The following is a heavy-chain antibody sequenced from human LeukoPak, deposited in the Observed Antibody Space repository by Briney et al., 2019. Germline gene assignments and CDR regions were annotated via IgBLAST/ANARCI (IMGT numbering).Heavy chain of an antibody. V-gene: IGHV3-74*01. CDR3: GKGAAGGGGVTNYYYYYMDV. Sequence: GGSLRLSCAASGFTFSGYWMHWVRQAPGKGLVWVSRINGDGSSTTYADSVKGRFTISRDNAKNSLYLQMNSLRAEVAAVYYCGKGAAGGGGVTNYYYYYMDVWGKGTTVTVSS. D-gene: IGHD3-3*01. CDR2: INGDGSST. CDR1: GFTFSGYW. J-gene: IGHJ6*03.